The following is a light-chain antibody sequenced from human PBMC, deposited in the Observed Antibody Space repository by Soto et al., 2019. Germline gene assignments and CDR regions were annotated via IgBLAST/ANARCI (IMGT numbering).Light chain of an antibody. V-gene: IGKV3-15*01. J-gene: IGKJ3*01. CDR1: QSVSSY. Sequence: EIVMTQSPSTLSVSPGERATLSCRASQSVSSYLAWYQQKPGQAPRLLIYVASTRATGIPARFSGSGSGTEFTLTISSLQSEDFAVYYCQQYNNSPRTFGPGTKVDIK. CDR2: VAS. CDR3: QQYNNSPRT.